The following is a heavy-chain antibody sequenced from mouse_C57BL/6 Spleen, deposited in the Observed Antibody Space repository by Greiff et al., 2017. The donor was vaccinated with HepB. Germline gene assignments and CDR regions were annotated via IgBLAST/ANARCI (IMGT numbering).Heavy chain of an antibody. V-gene: IGHV1-39*01. Sequence: VQLKESGPELVKPGASVKISCKASGYSFTDYNMNWVKQSNGKSLEWIGVINPNYGTTSYNQKFKGKATLTVDQSSSTAYMQLNSLTSEDSAVYDWARDYYGSSSAWFAYWGQGTLVTVSA. CDR1: GYSFTDYN. D-gene: IGHD1-1*01. J-gene: IGHJ3*01. CDR3: ARDYYGSSSAWFAY. CDR2: INPNYGTT.